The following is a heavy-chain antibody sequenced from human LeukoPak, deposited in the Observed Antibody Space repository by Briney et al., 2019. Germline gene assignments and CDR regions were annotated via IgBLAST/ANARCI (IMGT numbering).Heavy chain of an antibody. CDR1: GYTLTELS. J-gene: IGHJ6*02. Sequence: ASVTVSCTVSGYTLTELSMHWVRQAPGKGLEWMGGFDPEDGETIYAQKFQGRVTVTEDTSTDTAYMELSSLRSEDTAAYYCATVVYYYYGMDVWGQGTTVTVSS. V-gene: IGHV1-24*01. CDR2: FDPEDGET. CDR3: ATVVYYYYGMDV.